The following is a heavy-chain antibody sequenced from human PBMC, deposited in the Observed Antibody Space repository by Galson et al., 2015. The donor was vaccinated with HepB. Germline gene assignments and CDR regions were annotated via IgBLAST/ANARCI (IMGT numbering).Heavy chain of an antibody. CDR3: ARDLSSGWYGWGSFDY. J-gene: IGHJ4*02. CDR1: GFTFSIYG. D-gene: IGHD6-19*01. V-gene: IGHV3-48*02. CDR2: ISPSTGTK. Sequence: SLRLSCAASGFTFSIYGIHWVRQAPGKGLEWISYISPSTGTKYYAHSVKGRFTISRDDAENSVSLQMNSLRDEDTAVYYCARDLSSGWYGWGSFDYWGQGTLVTVSS.